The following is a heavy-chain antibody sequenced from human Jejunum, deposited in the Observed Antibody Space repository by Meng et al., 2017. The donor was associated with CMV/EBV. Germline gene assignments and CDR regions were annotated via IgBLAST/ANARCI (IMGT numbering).Heavy chain of an antibody. Sequence: CAASGFAFSSCGMHLFRQAPDKGLGWVAFIRYAGKSTTFSGSVRSRFAVSRDNSKHILYLYMNSLTAEDTAVYYCAKGGPMVGATIEYWGRGTLVTVSS. J-gene: IGHJ4*02. CDR3: AKGGPMVGATIEY. D-gene: IGHD1-26*01. V-gene: IGHV3-30*02. CDR2: IRYAGKST. CDR1: GFAFSSCG.